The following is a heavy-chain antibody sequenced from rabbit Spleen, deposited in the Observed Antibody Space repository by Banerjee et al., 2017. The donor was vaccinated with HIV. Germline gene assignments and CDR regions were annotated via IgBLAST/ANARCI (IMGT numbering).Heavy chain of an antibody. CDR3: ARGVYYSYGYAGVAYAAGGL. J-gene: IGHJ4*01. CDR1: GFDFSNYG. Sequence: LVESGGGLVKPGASLTLSCKASGFDFSNYGVSWVRQAPGKGLEWIGYIDPVFAGTKYATWVNGRFTISSHNAQNTLYLQLNSLTAADTATYFCARGVYYSYGYAGVAYAAGGLWGQGTLVTVS. D-gene: IGHD6-1*01. V-gene: IGHV1S47*01. CDR2: IDPVFAGT.